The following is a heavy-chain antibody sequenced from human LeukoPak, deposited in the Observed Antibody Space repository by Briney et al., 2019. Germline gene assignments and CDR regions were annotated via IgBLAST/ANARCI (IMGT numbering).Heavy chain of an antibody. V-gene: IGHV4-59*08. J-gene: IGHJ4*02. D-gene: IGHD3-22*01. Sequence: PSETLSLTCTVSGGSINSYYWSWIRQPPGKGLEWIGYIYYSGSTNYNPSLKSRVTISVDTSKNQFSLKLSSVTAADTAVYYCARMNYYDSSGYERGYDYWGQGTLVTVSS. CDR1: GGSINSYY. CDR2: IYYSGST. CDR3: ARMNYYDSSGYERGYDY.